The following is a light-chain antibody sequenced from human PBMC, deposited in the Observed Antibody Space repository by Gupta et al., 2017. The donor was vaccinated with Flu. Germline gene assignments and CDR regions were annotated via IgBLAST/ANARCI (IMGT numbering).Light chain of an antibody. CDR1: SSDIGGYNY. CDR3: SSYTSNTTLYV. V-gene: IGLV2-14*01. Sequence: QSALTQPASVSGSPGQSITISCTGTSSDIGGYNYVSWYQLHPGKAPKLMIYEVTYRPSGISNRFSGSKSGNTASLTISGLQAEDESDYYCSSYTSNTTLYVFGTGTEVTVV. CDR2: EVT. J-gene: IGLJ1*01.